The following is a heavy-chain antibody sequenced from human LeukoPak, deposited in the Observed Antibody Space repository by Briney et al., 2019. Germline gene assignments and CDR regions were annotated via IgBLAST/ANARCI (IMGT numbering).Heavy chain of an antibody. CDR3: GALMGTVSDFDY. J-gene: IGHJ4*02. Sequence: GGSLRLSCAASGFTLSGPSLNWIRQAPGKGLGWVSYIGSGITIRHYADSVKGRFTLSRDNADNSLYLEMNSLRVEDTAVYYCGALMGTVSDFDYWGQGTLVTVSS. CDR1: GFTLSGPS. CDR2: IGSGITIR. V-gene: IGHV3-48*01. D-gene: IGHD4-17*01.